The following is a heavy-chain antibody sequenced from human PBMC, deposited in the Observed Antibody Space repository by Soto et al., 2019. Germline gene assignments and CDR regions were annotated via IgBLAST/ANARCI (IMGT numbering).Heavy chain of an antibody. Sequence: EVQLLESGGGLVQPGGSLRLSCAASGFTFSSYAMSWVRQAPGKGLEWVSAISGSGGSTYYADSVKGRFTISRDNSMNKLYLQMNSLRAEDTAVYYCAKAGGFGGYWYFDLWGRGTLVTVSS. CDR1: GFTFSSYA. CDR3: AKAGGFGGYWYFDL. V-gene: IGHV3-23*01. D-gene: IGHD3-10*01. CDR2: ISGSGGST. J-gene: IGHJ2*01.